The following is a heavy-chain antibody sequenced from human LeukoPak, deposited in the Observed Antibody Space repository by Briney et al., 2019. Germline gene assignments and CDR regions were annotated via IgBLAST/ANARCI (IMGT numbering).Heavy chain of an antibody. CDR1: GFTFTDAW. Sequence: GGSLRLSCAASGFTFTDAWIAWVRQAPGKGLEWVGHIKSDNAGGTTDYAAPVKGRFTISRDDSKNTLSLQMNSLQTEDTAVYYCTTEFWGSYNNWGQGTLVTVSS. CDR3: TTEFWGSYNN. CDR2: IKSDNAGGTT. V-gene: IGHV3-15*01. D-gene: IGHD1-14*01. J-gene: IGHJ4*02.